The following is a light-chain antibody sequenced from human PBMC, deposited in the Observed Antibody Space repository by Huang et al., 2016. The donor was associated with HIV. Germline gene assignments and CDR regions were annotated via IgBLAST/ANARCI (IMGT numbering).Light chain of an antibody. CDR2: DAF. V-gene: IGKV3-11*01. J-gene: IGKJ1*01. Sequence: EIVLTQSPATLSLSPGERATLTCRASQSVSSYLAWFQQKRGQAPMLLIYDAFNRAPGIPDRFSGSGFGTDFTLTISNVEPEDFAVYYCQQRNNWPRTFGQGTKVEI. CDR1: QSVSSY. CDR3: QQRNNWPRT.